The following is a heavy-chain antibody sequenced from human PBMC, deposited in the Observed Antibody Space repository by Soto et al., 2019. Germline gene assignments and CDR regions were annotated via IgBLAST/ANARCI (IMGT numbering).Heavy chain of an antibody. CDR1: GFTFSNYA. V-gene: IGHV3-23*01. CDR2: ITGSGDRT. D-gene: IGHD1-26*01. J-gene: IGHJ5*01. Sequence: EVQLLESGGGLVQPGGSLRLSCAASGFTFSNYALSWVRQAPGKGLEWVSAITGSGDRTYYADSVKGRFTVSRDNSKNTLSLEMNSLSAEDTALYYGAKGLGSGSYAASDSWGQGTLVTVSS. CDR3: AKGLGSGSYAASDS.